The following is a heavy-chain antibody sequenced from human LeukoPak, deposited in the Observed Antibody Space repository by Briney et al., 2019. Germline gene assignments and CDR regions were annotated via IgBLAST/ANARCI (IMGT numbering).Heavy chain of an antibody. D-gene: IGHD6-19*01. Sequence: GSLRLSCAASGFTFSSYEMNWVRQAPGKGLEWVSYISSSGSTIYYADSVKGRFTISGDNAKNSLYLQMNSLRAEDTAVYYCARDLGSGWYDAFDIWGQGTMVTVSS. V-gene: IGHV3-48*03. CDR1: GFTFSSYE. CDR2: ISSSGSTI. CDR3: ARDLGSGWYDAFDI. J-gene: IGHJ3*02.